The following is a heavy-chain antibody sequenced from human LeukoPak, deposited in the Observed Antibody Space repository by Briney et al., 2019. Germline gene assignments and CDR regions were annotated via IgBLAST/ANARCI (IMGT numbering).Heavy chain of an antibody. CDR2: MYNSGST. Sequence: SETLSLTYTVSGGSISGSYWSWIRQPPGKGLEWIAYMYNSGSTNYNPSPKSRVTISIDTSKNQFSLKLSSLTAADTAIYYCARGIESYGDYGYWGQGILVTVSS. CDR1: GGSISGSY. D-gene: IGHD4-17*01. V-gene: IGHV4-59*01. CDR3: ARGIESYGDYGY. J-gene: IGHJ4*02.